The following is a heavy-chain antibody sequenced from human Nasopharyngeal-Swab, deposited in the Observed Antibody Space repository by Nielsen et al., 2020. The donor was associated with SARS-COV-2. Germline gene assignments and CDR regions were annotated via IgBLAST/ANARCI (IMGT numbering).Heavy chain of an antibody. CDR1: GFTVSTYW. CDR3: IRNSYSGSYGAFDI. V-gene: IGHV3-74*01. CDR2: LSTDGRST. D-gene: IGHD1-26*01. J-gene: IGHJ3*02. Sequence: GESLKISCAASGFTVSTYWMHWVRHAPGKGPVWIARLSTDGRSTDYADSVKGRFTISRDDAKNTLYVQMNSLRVEDTAVYYCIRNSYSGSYGAFDIWGKGTMVTVSS.